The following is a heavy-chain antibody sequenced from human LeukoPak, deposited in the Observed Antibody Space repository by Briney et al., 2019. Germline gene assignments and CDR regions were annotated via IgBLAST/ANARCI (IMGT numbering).Heavy chain of an antibody. D-gene: IGHD3-3*01. Sequence: SQTLSLTCAISGDSVSSNSAAWKWIRQSPSRGLEWLGRTYYRSKWYNDYAVSVKSRITINPDTSKNQFSLQLNSVTPEDTAVYYCARDNLDFWGGYYTLAGMDVWGKGTTVTVSS. CDR3: ARDNLDFWGGYYTLAGMDV. CDR1: GDSVSSNSAA. CDR2: TYYRSKWYN. V-gene: IGHV6-1*01. J-gene: IGHJ6*03.